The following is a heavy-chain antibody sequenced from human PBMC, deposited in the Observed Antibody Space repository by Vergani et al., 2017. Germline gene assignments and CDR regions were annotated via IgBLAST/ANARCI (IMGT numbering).Heavy chain of an antibody. CDR2: IHYSENT. CDR3: ARPKGYQLLHVAFDI. J-gene: IGHJ3*02. CDR1: FDSIRNLY. V-gene: IGHV4-59*11. Sequence: QVQLQESGPGLVKSSETLSLTCSVSFDSIRNLYCNWIRQPPGKGLEWLGSIHYSENTNYNPSLKNRVTISVDTSKNQFSLTLTSVTAADTAVYYCARPKGYQLLHVAFDIWGQGTMVTVSS. D-gene: IGHD2-2*01.